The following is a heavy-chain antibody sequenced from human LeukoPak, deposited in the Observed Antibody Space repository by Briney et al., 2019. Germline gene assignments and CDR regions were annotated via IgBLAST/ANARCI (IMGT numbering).Heavy chain of an antibody. CDR3: ARSRKNSSSWYRIRYYFDY. CDR2: INHSGST. Sequence: SETLSLTCAVYGGSFSGYYWSWIRRPPGKGLERIGEINHSGSTNYNPSLKSRVTISVDTSKNQFSLKLSSVTAADTAVYYCARSRKNSSSWYRIRYYFDYWGQGTLVTVSS. D-gene: IGHD6-13*01. J-gene: IGHJ4*02. V-gene: IGHV4-34*01. CDR1: GGSFSGYY.